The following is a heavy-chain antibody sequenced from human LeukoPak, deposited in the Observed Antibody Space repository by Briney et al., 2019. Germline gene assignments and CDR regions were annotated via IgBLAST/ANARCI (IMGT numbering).Heavy chain of an antibody. CDR3: ARARQQLADAFDI. V-gene: IGHV1-3*01. CDR1: GYTFTTYA. D-gene: IGHD6-13*01. CDR2: INAGNGNT. Sequence: ASVKVSCKASGYTFTTYAMHWVRQAPGQRLEWMGWINAGNGNTKYSQKFQGRVTITRDTSASTAYMELSSLRSEDTAVYYCARARQQLADAFDIWGQGTMVTVSS. J-gene: IGHJ3*02.